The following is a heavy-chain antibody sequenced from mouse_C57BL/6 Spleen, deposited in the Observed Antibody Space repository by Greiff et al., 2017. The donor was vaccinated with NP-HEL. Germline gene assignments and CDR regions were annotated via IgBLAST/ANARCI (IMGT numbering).Heavy chain of an antibody. CDR3: ARRVLPDAMDY. V-gene: IGHV1-26*01. D-gene: IGHD2-14*01. CDR1: GYTFTDYY. J-gene: IGHJ4*01. Sequence: EVQLQQSGPELVKPGASVKISCKASGYTFTDYYMNWVKQSHGKSLEWIGDINPNNGGTSYNQKFKGKATLTVDKSSSTAYMELRSLTSEDSAVYYCARRVLPDAMDYWGQGTSVTVSS. CDR2: INPNNGGT.